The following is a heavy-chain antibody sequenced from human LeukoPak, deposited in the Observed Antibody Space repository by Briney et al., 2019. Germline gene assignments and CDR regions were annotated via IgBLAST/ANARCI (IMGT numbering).Heavy chain of an antibody. CDR1: GFTFSSYG. D-gene: IGHD3-9*01. J-gene: IGHJ4*02. CDR2: ISSSSSTI. Sequence: SGGSLRLSCAASGFTFSSYGMSWVRQAPGKGLEWVSYISSSSSTIYYADSVKGRFTISRDNAKNSLHLQMNSLRAEDTAVYYCASRGDILTGYYTLDYWGQGTLVTVSS. CDR3: ASRGDILTGYYTLDY. V-gene: IGHV3-48*01.